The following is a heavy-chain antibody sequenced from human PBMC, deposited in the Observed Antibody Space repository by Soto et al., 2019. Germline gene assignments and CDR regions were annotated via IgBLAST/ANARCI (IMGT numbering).Heavy chain of an antibody. CDR2: IKQDGSEK. V-gene: IGHV3-7*01. CDR1: GFTFSSYW. D-gene: IGHD3-16*02. CDR3: VFDYVWGSYRPKNAFDI. Sequence: EVQLVESGGGLVQPGGSLRLSCAASGFTFSSYWMSWVRQAPGKGLEWVANIKQDGSEKYYVDSVKGRFTISRDNAKNSLYLQMNSLRAEDTAVYYCVFDYVWGSYRPKNAFDIWGQGTMVTVSS. J-gene: IGHJ3*02.